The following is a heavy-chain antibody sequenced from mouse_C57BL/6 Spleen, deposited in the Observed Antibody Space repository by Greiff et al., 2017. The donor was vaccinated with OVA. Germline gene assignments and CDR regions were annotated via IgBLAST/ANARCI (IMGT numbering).Heavy chain of an antibody. CDR1: GYTFTDYE. V-gene: IGHV1-15*01. CDR2: IDPETGGT. Sequence: QVQLKESGAELVRPGASVTLSCKASGYTFTDYEMHWVKQTPVHGLEWIGAIDPETGGTAYNQKFKGKAILTADKSSSTAYMELRSLTSEDSAVYYCTRWGLLLDWGQGTTLTVSS. D-gene: IGHD2-3*01. CDR3: TRWGLLLD. J-gene: IGHJ2*01.